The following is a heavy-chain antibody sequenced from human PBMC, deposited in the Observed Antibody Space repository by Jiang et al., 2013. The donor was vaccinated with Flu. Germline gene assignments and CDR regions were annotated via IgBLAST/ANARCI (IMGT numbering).Heavy chain of an antibody. J-gene: IGHJ3*02. Sequence: LLKPSETLSLTCTVSGGSVSSGSYYWSWIRQPPGKGLEWIGYIYYSGSTNYNPSLKSRVTISVDTSKNQFSLKLSSVTAADTAVYYCARRSLVGASGAFDIWGQGTMVTVSS. D-gene: IGHD1-26*01. CDR2: IYYSGST. CDR3: ARRSLVGASGAFDI. CDR1: GGSVSSGSYY. V-gene: IGHV4-61*01.